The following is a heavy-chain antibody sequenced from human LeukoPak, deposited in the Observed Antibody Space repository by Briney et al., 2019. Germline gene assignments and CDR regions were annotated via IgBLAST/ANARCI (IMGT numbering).Heavy chain of an antibody. Sequence: GGSLRLSCVGTGFTFSTFRMNWVRQAPGKGLEWVSSISSSSSYIYYADSVKGRITISRDNAKNSLYLQMNSLRVEDTAVYYCAKDKDVYYDYWGQGTLVTVSS. CDR3: AKDKDVYYDY. J-gene: IGHJ4*02. CDR2: ISSSSSYI. V-gene: IGHV3-21*01. CDR1: GFTFSTFR.